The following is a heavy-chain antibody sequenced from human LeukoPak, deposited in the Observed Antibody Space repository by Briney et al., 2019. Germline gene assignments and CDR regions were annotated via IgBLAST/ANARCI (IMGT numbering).Heavy chain of an antibody. CDR2: INPNSGGT. D-gene: IGHD3-10*01. Sequence: ASVKVSCKASGYTFTGYYMHWVRQAPGQGLEWVGWINPNSGGTNYAQEFQGWVTMTRDTSISTAYMELSRLRSDDTAVYYCAREMVRGKWFDPWGQGTLVTVSS. V-gene: IGHV1-2*04. CDR3: AREMVRGKWFDP. CDR1: GYTFTGYY. J-gene: IGHJ5*02.